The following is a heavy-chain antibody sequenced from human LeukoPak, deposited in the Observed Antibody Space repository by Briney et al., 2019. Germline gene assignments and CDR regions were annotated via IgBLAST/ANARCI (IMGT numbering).Heavy chain of an antibody. V-gene: IGHV1-8*01. D-gene: IGHD3-3*01. CDR1: GYTFTSYD. CDR3: ARVYDFWSGYHDWFDP. CDR2: MNPNSGNT. J-gene: IGHJ5*02. Sequence: ASVKVSCKASGYTFTSYDINWVRQATGQGLEWMGWMNPNSGNTGYAQKFQGRVTMTRNTSISTAYMELSSLRSEDTAVYYCARVYDFWSGYHDWFDPWGQGTLVTVSS.